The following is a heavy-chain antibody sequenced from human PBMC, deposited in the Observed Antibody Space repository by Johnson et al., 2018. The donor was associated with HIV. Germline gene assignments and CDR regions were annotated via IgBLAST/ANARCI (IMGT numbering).Heavy chain of an antibody. CDR1: GFTFSSYA. Sequence: QVLLVESGGGLVQPGGSLRLSCAASGFTFSSYAMHWVRQAPGKGLEWVAVISYDGSNKYYAAPVKGRFTISRDDSKNTLYLQMNSLKTEDSAVYYCTVRISMILALTRRDQDIWGQGTMVTVSS. V-gene: IGHV3-30-3*01. D-gene: IGHD3-22*01. CDR3: TVRISMILALTRRDQDI. J-gene: IGHJ3*02. CDR2: ISYDGSNK.